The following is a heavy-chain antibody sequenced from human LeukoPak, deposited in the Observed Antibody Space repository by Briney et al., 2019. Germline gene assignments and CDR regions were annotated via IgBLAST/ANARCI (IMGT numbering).Heavy chain of an antibody. D-gene: IGHD2-2*01. V-gene: IGHV3-23*01. CDR1: GFTFSSYA. Sequence: PGGSLRLSCAASGFTFSSYAMSWVRQAPGKGLEWVSAISGSGGSTYYADSVKGWFTISRDNSKNTLYLQMNSLRAEDTAVYYCAKPVRCSSTSCKDYWGQGTLVTVSS. CDR2: ISGSGGST. CDR3: AKPVRCSSTSCKDY. J-gene: IGHJ4*02.